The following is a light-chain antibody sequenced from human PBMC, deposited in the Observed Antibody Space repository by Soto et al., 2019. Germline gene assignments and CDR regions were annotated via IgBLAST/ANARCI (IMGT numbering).Light chain of an antibody. CDR1: SSDLGIYNY. J-gene: IGLJ1*01. CDR3: SSSTTSSTRV. V-gene: IGLV2-14*01. CDR2: EVT. Sequence: QSVLTQPASVSGSPGQSIAISCSGSSSDLGIYNYVSWYQQHPGKVPKLIIFEVTNRPSGVSNRFSGSKSGNTASLPLSGLQAEDEADYYCSSSTTSSTRVFGTGTKVTVL.